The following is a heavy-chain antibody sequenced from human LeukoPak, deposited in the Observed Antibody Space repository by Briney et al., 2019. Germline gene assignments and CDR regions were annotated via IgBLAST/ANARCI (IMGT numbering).Heavy chain of an antibody. Sequence: VRAVRLSCASSVFSFEAYGLYWLRQAAWKDVDWVSGITWNSDDMAYADSVKGRFTISRDNAKNCLYLQMNSLTVEDTALYYCTRVTSWRTGFDYWGQGTLVTVSS. V-gene: IGHV3-9*01. CDR3: TRVTSWRTGFDY. J-gene: IGHJ4*02. D-gene: IGHD1-1*01. CDR1: VFSFEAYG. CDR2: ITWNSDDM.